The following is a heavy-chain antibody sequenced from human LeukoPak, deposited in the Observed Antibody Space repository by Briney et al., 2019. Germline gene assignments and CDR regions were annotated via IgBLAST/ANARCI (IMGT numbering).Heavy chain of an antibody. Sequence: GGSLRLSCAASGFTFSTYWMHWVRQAPGKGLEWVARIRPEGTTTSYADSVKGRFTISRDNAKNTLFLQMNSLSAEDTAVYYCARGWDWILFDYWGQGTLVTVSS. CDR3: ARGWDWILFDY. D-gene: IGHD3/OR15-3a*01. J-gene: IGHJ4*02. CDR2: IRPEGTTT. CDR1: GFTFSTYW. V-gene: IGHV3-74*01.